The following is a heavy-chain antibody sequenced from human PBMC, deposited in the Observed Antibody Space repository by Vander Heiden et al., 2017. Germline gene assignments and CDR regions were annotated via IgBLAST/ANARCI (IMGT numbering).Heavy chain of an antibody. CDR2: ISYDGSNK. Sequence: QVQLVESGGGVVQPGRSLRLSCAASGFTFSSYAMHWFRQAPGKGLEWVAVISYDGSNKYYADSVKGRFTISRDNSKNTLYLQMNSLRAEDTAVYYCARDRGGAVAGNAFDIWGQGTMVTVSS. V-gene: IGHV3-30-3*01. J-gene: IGHJ3*02. CDR3: ARDRGGAVAGNAFDI. D-gene: IGHD6-19*01. CDR1: GFTFSSYA.